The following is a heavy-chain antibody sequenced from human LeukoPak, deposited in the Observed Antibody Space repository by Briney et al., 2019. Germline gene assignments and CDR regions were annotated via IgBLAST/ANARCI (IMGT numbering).Heavy chain of an antibody. CDR2: ISVHSGQT. CDR3: AREGYYYHTSNGDDH. V-gene: IGHV1-18*01. Sequence: ASVKVSFKASGYTFTSYGISWVRQAPGQGLEWMGRISVHSGQTNYVQKFQDRVTMTTDTSTSTAYMELRSLGSGDTAVYYCAREGYYYHTSNGDDHWGQGTLVTVSS. J-gene: IGHJ5*02. CDR1: GYTFTSYG. D-gene: IGHD3-22*01.